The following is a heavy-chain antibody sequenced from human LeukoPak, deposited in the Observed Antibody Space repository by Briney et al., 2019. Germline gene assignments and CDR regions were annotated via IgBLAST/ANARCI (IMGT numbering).Heavy chain of an antibody. CDR3: AREILRFYYMDV. CDR2: ISAYNGNT. J-gene: IGHJ6*03. CDR1: GYTFTSYG. Sequence: ASVKVSCKASGYTFTSYGISWVRQAPGQGLEWMGWISAYNGNTNYAQKLQGRVTMTTDTSTSTAHMELRSLRSDDTAVYYCAREILRFYYMDVWGKGTTVTVSS. V-gene: IGHV1-18*01. D-gene: IGHD3-3*01.